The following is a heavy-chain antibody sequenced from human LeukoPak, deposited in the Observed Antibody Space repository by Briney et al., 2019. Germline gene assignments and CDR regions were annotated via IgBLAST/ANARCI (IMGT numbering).Heavy chain of an antibody. Sequence: GGSLRLSCAASGFTFSSYAMHWVRQAPGKGLEWVAVISYDGSNKYYADSVKGRFTISRDNSKNTLYLQMNSLRAEDTAVYYCARDGSVELHPWGYYYYMDVWGKGTTVTVSS. V-gene: IGHV3-30-3*01. CDR1: GFTFSSYA. CDR3: ARDGSVELHPWGYYYYMDV. CDR2: ISYDGSNK. D-gene: IGHD1-7*01. J-gene: IGHJ6*03.